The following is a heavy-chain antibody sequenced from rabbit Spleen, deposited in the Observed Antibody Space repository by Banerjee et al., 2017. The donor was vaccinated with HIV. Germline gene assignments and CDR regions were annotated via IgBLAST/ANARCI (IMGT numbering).Heavy chain of an antibody. V-gene: IGHV1S40*01. D-gene: IGHD1-1*01. CDR1: GFSFSSGDY. Sequence: QSLEESGGDLVKPGASLTLTCTASGFSFSSGDYMCWVRQAPGKGLEWIACIYAGSSGISYSGNRAKGRFSNSTSSSTTVPMQMATVAAAATDSYFCAADLGVIIYRFSLWGPGTLVTVS. CDR2: IYAGSSGIS. J-gene: IGHJ4*01. CDR3: AADLGVIIYRFSL.